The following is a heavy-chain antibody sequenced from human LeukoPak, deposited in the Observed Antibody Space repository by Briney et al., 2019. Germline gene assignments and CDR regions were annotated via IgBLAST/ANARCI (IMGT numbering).Heavy chain of an antibody. Sequence: TGGSLRLSCAASGFTVSSNYMSWVRQAPGKGLEWVSVIYSGGSTYYADSVKGRFTISRDNSKNTLYLQMNSLRAEDTAVYYCARDSDYGGSYYFDYWGQGTLVTVSS. CDR1: GFTVSSNY. D-gene: IGHD4-23*01. V-gene: IGHV3-53*01. J-gene: IGHJ4*02. CDR3: ARDSDYGGSYYFDY. CDR2: IYSGGST.